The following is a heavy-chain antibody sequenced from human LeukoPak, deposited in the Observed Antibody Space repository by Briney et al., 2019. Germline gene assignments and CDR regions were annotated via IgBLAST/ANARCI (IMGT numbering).Heavy chain of an antibody. CDR1: GGSISSYY. CDR3: ARERWGRYGMDA. CDR2: IYYSGST. V-gene: IGHV4-59*01. D-gene: IGHD3-16*01. Sequence: SETLSLTCTVSGGSISSYYWSWIRQPPGKGLEWIGYIYYSGSTNYNPSLKSRVTISVDTSKNQFSLKLSSVTAADTAVYYCARERWGRYGMDAWGQGTTVTVSS. J-gene: IGHJ6*02.